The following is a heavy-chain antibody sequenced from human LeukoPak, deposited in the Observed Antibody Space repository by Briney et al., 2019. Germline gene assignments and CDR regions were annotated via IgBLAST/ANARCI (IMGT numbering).Heavy chain of an antibody. D-gene: IGHD2-15*01. Sequence: ASVKVSCKASGYTFTSCGISWVRQAPGQGLEWMGWISAYNGNTNYAQKLQGRVTMTTDTSTSTAYMELRSLRSDDTAVYYCARDGPLYCSGGSCYSYFQHWGQGTLVTVSS. CDR2: ISAYNGNT. J-gene: IGHJ1*01. CDR3: ARDGPLYCSGGSCYSYFQH. CDR1: GYTFTSCG. V-gene: IGHV1-18*01.